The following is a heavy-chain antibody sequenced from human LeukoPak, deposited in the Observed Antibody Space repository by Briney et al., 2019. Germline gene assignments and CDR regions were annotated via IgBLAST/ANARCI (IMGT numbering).Heavy chain of an antibody. V-gene: IGHV1-2*02. CDR1: GYTFTGYY. CDR2: INPNSGGT. CDR3: XXXXXXXXXXXXXXXPXXXXXYXXYXXV. Sequence: VKXXCXASGYTFTGYYMHWVRQAPGQGLEWMGWINPNSGGTNYAQKFQGRVTITRDTSISTAYMEVSSLRSEDRAVYYCXXXXXXXXXXXXXXXPXXXXXYXXYXXVWGKGTTVTVSS. J-gene: IGHJ6*03.